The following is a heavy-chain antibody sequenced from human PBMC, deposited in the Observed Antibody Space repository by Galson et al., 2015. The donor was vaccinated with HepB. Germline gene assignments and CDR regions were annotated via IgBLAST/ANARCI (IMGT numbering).Heavy chain of an antibody. Sequence: SVNVSCKASGYTFTNYDINWVRQATGQGLEWMGWMNPNSGTTGYAQKFQGRLTMTRSTSISTAYMELSSLRSEDTAVYYCARGRPCSSTSCFPFDAFHIWGQGTVVTVSS. CDR2: MNPNSGTT. V-gene: IGHV1-8*01. CDR1: GYTFTNYD. CDR3: ARGRPCSSTSCFPFDAFHI. J-gene: IGHJ3*02. D-gene: IGHD2-2*01.